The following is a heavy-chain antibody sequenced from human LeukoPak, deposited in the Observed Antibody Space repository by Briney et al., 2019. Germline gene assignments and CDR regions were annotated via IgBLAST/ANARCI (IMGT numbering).Heavy chain of an antibody. Sequence: PSETLSLTCAVCGGSFNNYYWNWIRQPPGKGLEWIGEINHSGNTNYNPSLKSRVTISVDTSKNQFSLKLNSVTAADTAVYYCARGQFQEDVWGRGTLVTVSS. J-gene: IGHJ2*01. V-gene: IGHV4-34*01. D-gene: IGHD4-11*01. CDR3: ARGQFQEDV. CDR2: INHSGNT. CDR1: GGSFNNYY.